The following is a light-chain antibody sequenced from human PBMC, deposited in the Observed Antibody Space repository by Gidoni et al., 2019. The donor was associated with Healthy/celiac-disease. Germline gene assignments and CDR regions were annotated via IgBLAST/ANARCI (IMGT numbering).Light chain of an antibody. CDR1: QSVSSY. Sequence: EIVVTQSPATLSWYPGERATLSGRASQSVSSYLDGYKQKPGQAPRLLIYDASNRATGIPARFRGRGSGTDFTLTISSLEPEYFAVYYCQPRSHWPLTFGGGTKVEI. V-gene: IGKV3-11*01. CDR3: QPRSHWPLT. J-gene: IGKJ4*01. CDR2: DAS.